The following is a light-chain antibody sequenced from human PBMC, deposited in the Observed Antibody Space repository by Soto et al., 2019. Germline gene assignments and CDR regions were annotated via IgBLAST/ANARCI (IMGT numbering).Light chain of an antibody. CDR3: QQYGNSFYT. J-gene: IGKJ2*01. V-gene: IGKV3-15*01. Sequence: EIVMTQSPATLSVSPGERAALSCRASQSVYSNLAWYQQKPGQAPRLLIYGASTRATGVPARFSGSGSGTEFTLTISSLQSEDFAVYYCQQYGNSFYTFGQGTKLEIK. CDR1: QSVYSN. CDR2: GAS.